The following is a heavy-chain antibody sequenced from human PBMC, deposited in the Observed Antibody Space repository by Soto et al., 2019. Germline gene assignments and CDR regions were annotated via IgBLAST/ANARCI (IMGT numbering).Heavy chain of an antibody. CDR2: IWSGGSNE. CDR1: GFTFSGYG. D-gene: IGHD2-2*01. CDR3: ARGPGTSYFDY. V-gene: IGHV3-33*01. Sequence: QVQLVESGGGVVQPGRSLRLSCAASGFTFSGYGMHWVRQAPGKGLEWVAVIWSGGSNENYADSVKGRFTISRDNSKNMLYLQMNSLRAEDTAVYYCARGPGTSYFDYWGQGSLVTVSS. J-gene: IGHJ4*02.